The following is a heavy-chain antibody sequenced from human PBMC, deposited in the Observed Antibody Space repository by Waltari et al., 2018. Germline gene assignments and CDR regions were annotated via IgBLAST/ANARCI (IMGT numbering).Heavy chain of an antibody. V-gene: IGHV3-48*01. D-gene: IGHD4-17*01. CDR3: AREPTVTGENYFDS. Sequence: EVQLVESGGGLAQPGGSLRLSCEASGFTFKNYAMNWVRQAAGKGLEWVAYIATGSNRLYYANSVKGRFTISRDNAKDSLFLQMNSLRAEDTALYFCAREPTVTGENYFDSWGQGALVSVSS. J-gene: IGHJ4*02. CDR2: IATGSNRL. CDR1: GFTFKNYA.